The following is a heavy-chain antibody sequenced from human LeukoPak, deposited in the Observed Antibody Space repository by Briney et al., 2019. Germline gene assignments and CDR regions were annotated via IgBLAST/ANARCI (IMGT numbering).Heavy chain of an antibody. CDR1: GGSISSSSYY. CDR3: ARRRSFVAVAGTFDY. CDR2: IYYSGST. J-gene: IGHJ4*02. V-gene: IGHV4-39*01. D-gene: IGHD6-19*01. Sequence: SETLSLTCTVSGGSISSSSYYWGWIRQPPGTGLEWIGSIYYSGSTYYNPSLKSRVTISVDTSKNQFSLKLSSVTAADTAVYYCARRRSFVAVAGTFDYWGQGTLVTVSS.